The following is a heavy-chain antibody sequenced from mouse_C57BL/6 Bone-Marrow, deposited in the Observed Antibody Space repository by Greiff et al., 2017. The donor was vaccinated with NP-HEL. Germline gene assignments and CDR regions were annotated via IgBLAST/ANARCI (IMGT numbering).Heavy chain of an antibody. CDR1: GFSLSTSGMG. Sequence: QVTLKVSGPGILQSSQTLSLTCSFSGFSLSTSGMGVSWIRQPSGKGLEWLAHIYWDDDKRYNPSLKSRLTISKDNSRNQVFLKITSVDTADTATYYWARKVLYYYGSSLSYWYFDVWGTGTTVTVSS. J-gene: IGHJ1*03. D-gene: IGHD1-1*01. V-gene: IGHV8-12*01. CDR3: ARKVLYYYGSSLSYWYFDV. CDR2: IYWDDDK.